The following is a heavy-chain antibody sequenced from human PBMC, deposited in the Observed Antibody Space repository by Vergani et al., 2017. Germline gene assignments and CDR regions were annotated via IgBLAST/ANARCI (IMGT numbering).Heavy chain of an antibody. V-gene: IGHV3-49*03. Sequence: EVPLVESGGGLVQPGRSLRLSCTASGFTFGDYAMSWFRQAPGKGLEWVGFIRSKAYGGTTEYAASVKGRFTISRDDSKSIAYLQMNSLKTEDTAEYYCTRGSPDGYNYYFDYWGQGTLVTVSS. J-gene: IGHJ4*02. CDR1: GFTFGDYA. CDR3: TRGSPDGYNYYFDY. CDR2: IRSKAYGGTT. D-gene: IGHD5-24*01.